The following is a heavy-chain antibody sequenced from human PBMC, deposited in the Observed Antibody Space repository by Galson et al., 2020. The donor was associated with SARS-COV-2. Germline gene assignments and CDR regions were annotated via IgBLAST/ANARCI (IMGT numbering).Heavy chain of an antibody. J-gene: IGHJ6*02. CDR1: GFTFSSYS. V-gene: IGHV3-21*01. D-gene: IGHD6-13*01. CDR2: ISSSSSYI. Sequence: GSLRLSCAASGFTFSSYSMNWVRQAPGKGLEWVSSISSSSSYIYYADSVKGRFTISRDNAKNSLYLQMNSLRAEDTAVYYCASLPAAGNRAYYYYGMDVWGQGTTVTVSS. CDR3: ASLPAAGNRAYYYYGMDV.